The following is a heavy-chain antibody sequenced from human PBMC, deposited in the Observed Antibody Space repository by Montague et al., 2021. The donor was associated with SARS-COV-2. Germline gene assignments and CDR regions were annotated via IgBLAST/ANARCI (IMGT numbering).Heavy chain of an antibody. CDR3: ARSRGNLQWPFYYYYGMDV. J-gene: IGHJ6*02. V-gene: IGHV6-1*01. CDR1: GDSVSRNSAA. D-gene: IGHD6-19*01. CDR2: TYYRSKWYN. Sequence: CAISGDSVSRNSAAWNWIRQSPSRGLEWLGRTYYRSKWYNDYAVSVKSRITINPDTSKNQFSLKLRTVTAADTAVYYCARSRGNLQWPFYYYYGMDVWGQGTTVTVSS.